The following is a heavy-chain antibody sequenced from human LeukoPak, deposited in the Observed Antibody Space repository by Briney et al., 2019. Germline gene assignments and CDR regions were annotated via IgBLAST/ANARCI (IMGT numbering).Heavy chain of an antibody. D-gene: IGHD4-17*01. J-gene: IGHJ5*02. Sequence: ASVKVSCKASGYTFTSYAMHWVRQAPGQRLEWMGWINAGNGNTKYSQKFQGGVTITRDTSASTAYMELSSLRSEDTAVYYCAMDNYGDYASRWFDPWGQGTLVTVSS. CDR2: INAGNGNT. CDR1: GYTFTSYA. CDR3: AMDNYGDYASRWFDP. V-gene: IGHV1-3*01.